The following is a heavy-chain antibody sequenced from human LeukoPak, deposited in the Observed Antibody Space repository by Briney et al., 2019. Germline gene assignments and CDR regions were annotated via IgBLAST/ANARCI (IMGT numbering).Heavy chain of an antibody. CDR1: GGSISTYH. D-gene: IGHD3-10*01. J-gene: IGHJ4*02. V-gene: IGHV4-59*08. CDR2: IYYSGST. CDR3: ARTLGFGSLGY. Sequence: SETLSLTCTVSGGSISTYHWSWIRQPPGKGLEWIGYIYYSGSTNYNPSLKSRVTISVDTSKNQFSLKLSSVTAADTAVYYCARTLGFGSLGYWGQGTLVTVSS.